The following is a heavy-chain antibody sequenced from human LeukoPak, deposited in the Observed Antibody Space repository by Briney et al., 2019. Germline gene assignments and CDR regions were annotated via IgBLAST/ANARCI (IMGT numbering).Heavy chain of an antibody. J-gene: IGHJ4*02. V-gene: IGHV3-21*01. CDR1: GFTFSSYS. CDR2: ISSSSSYM. Sequence: GGSLRLSCAASGFTFSSYSMNWVRQAPGKGLEWVSSISSSSSYMYYADSVKGRFTISRDNAKNSLYLQMNSLRAEDTAVYYCARVLDTAMVYYFDCWGQRTLVTVSS. CDR3: ARVLDTAMVYYFDC. D-gene: IGHD5-18*01.